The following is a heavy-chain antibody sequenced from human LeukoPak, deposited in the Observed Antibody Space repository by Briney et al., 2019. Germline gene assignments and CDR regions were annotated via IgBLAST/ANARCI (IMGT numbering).Heavy chain of an antibody. J-gene: IGHJ3*02. CDR1: GFTFSSYG. CDR2: IWYDGSNK. V-gene: IGHV3-33*01. CDR3: ARRSSRAGVGAFDI. Sequence: GGSLRLSCAASGFTFSSYGMHWVRQAPGKGLEWVAVIWYDGSNKYYADSVKGRFTISRDNSKNTLYLQMNSLRAEDTAVYYCARRSSRAGVGAFDIWGQGTMVTVSS. D-gene: IGHD3-10*01.